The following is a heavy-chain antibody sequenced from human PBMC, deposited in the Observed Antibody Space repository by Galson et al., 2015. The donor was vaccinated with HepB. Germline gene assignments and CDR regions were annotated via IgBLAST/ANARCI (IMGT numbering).Heavy chain of an antibody. CDR2: IPGSLSPL. CDR1: GFSLRDYS. Sequence: PSLSCAASGFSLRDYSLNWVRPAPGQGLEWLSYIPGSLSPLSYADSVQGRFTISRANAQHSVYLQMNSLRNEDTAVYYCARVGHSKYGMDVWGQGTTVTVSS. CDR3: ARVGHSKYGMDV. V-gene: IGHV3-48*02. J-gene: IGHJ6*02. D-gene: IGHD1-26*01.